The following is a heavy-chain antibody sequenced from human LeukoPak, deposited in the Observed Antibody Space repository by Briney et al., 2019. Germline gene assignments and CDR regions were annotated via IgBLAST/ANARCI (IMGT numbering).Heavy chain of an antibody. J-gene: IGHJ4*02. CDR3: ASFYGSGSHPDY. V-gene: IGHV1-8*01. CDR1: GNTFTSYD. Sequence: PGASVKVSCKASGNTFTSYDINWVRQATGQGLEWMGWMNPNSGNTGYAQKFQGRVTMTRNTSISTAYMELSSLRSEDTAVYYCASFYGSGSHPDYWGQGTLVTVSS. D-gene: IGHD3-10*01. CDR2: MNPNSGNT.